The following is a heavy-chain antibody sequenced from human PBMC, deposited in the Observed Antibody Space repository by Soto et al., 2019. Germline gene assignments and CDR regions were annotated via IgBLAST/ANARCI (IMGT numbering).Heavy chain of an antibody. J-gene: IGHJ4*02. V-gene: IGHV4-39*01. CDR3: AASVDY. CDR2: IYFGGSA. CDR1: GGSMNSYH. Sequence: KPSETLSLTCTVSGGSMNSYHWGWFRQPPGRGLEWIGSIYFGGSAYYNPSLKSRVTISVDTSKNQFSLKLSSVTAADTAVYYCAASVDYWGQGTLVTVSS.